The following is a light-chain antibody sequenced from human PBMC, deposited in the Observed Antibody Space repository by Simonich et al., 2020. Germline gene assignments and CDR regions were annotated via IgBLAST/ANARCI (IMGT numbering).Light chain of an antibody. CDR3: SSYTSSSTVV. CDR2: DVS. V-gene: IGLV2-14*02. J-gene: IGLJ2*01. Sequence: QSALTQPASVSGCPGQSITISCTGTSSDVGSYNLVSWYQQHPGKAPKLMIYDVSNRPSGVSNRFSGSKSGNTASLTISGLQAEDEADYYCSSYTSSSTVVFGGGTKLTVL. CDR1: SSDVGSYNL.